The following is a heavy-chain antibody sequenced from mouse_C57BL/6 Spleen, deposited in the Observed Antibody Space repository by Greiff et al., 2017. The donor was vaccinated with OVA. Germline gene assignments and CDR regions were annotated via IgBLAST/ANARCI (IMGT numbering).Heavy chain of an antibody. J-gene: IGHJ1*03. CDR3: ARDGSSYWYFDV. Sequence: EVKVVESGGGLVKPGGSLKLSCAASGFTFSDYGMHWVRQAPEQGLEWVAYISSGSSTIYYADTVKGRFTISRDNAKNTLFLQMTSLRSEDTAMYYCARDGSSYWYFDVWGTGTTVTVSS. D-gene: IGHD1-1*01. CDR1: GFTFSDYG. CDR2: ISSGSSTI. V-gene: IGHV5-17*01.